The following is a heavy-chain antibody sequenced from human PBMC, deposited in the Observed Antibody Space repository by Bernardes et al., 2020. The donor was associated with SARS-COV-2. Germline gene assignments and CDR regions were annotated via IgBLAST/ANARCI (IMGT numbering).Heavy chain of an antibody. CDR1: GFTLSSHW. V-gene: IGHV3-74*01. Sequence: GGSLRLSCAASGFTLSSHWMHWVRQGPGKGLVWFLRINPDGSSSNYADSVKGRFTISRDHAKNTLYLQMNSLRADDTAMYYCARGTVNYGEWDYWGHGTLVTVSS. D-gene: IGHD1-7*01. CDR2: INPDGSSS. CDR3: ARGTVNYGEWDY. J-gene: IGHJ4*01.